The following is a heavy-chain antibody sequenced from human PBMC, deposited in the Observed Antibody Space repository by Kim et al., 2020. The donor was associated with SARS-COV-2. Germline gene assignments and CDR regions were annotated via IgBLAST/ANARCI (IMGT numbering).Heavy chain of an antibody. Sequence: GGSLRLSCAASGFSFSTYNMNWVRQAPGKGLEWVSSISTSGGYIYYADSVKGRFTISRDNAKNSLYLQMDSLRAEDTAVYYCSKVAGEDYWGQGTRVTVSS. CDR3: SKVAGEDY. CDR2: ISTSGGYI. V-gene: IGHV3-21*01. J-gene: IGHJ4*02. D-gene: IGHD3-16*01. CDR1: GFSFSTYN.